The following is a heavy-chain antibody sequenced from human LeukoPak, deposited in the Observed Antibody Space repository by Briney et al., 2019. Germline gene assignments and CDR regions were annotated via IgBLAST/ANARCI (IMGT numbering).Heavy chain of an antibody. CDR3: ARDNYDFWSGYTVFDY. CDR2: MNPNSGNT. Sequence: ASVKVSCKASGGTFSSYAISWVRQATGQGLEWMGWMNPNSGNTGYAQKFQGRVTITRNTSISTAYMELSSLRSEDTAVYYCARDNYDFWSGYTVFDYWGQGTLVTVSS. J-gene: IGHJ4*02. V-gene: IGHV1-8*03. CDR1: GGTFSSYA. D-gene: IGHD3-3*01.